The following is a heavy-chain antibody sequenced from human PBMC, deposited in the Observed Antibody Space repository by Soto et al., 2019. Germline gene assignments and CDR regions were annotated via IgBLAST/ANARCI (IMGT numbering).Heavy chain of an antibody. J-gene: IGHJ4*02. D-gene: IGHD6-19*01. CDR3: AREYTETVDGPTPFYFDY. Sequence: PSDTLSLTCSVSCDSISSYYWSWIRQSAGKGLEWIGRTYITGDTNYNPSLKSRVTMSLDTSKNQLSLKLSSVTAADTAVYYCAREYTETVDGPTPFYFDYWGQGTPVTVS. V-gene: IGHV4-4*07. CDR2: TYITGDT. CDR1: CDSISSYY.